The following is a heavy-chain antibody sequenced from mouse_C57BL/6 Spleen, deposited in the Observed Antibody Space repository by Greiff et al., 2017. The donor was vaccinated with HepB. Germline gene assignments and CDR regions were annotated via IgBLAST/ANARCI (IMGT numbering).Heavy chain of an antibody. Sequence: VQLQQSGPELVKPGASVKISCKASGYAFSSSWMNGVKQRPGKGLEWIGRIYPGDGDTNYNGKFKGKATLTADKSSSTAYMQLSSLTSEDSAVYFCARSRTEAMDYWGQGTSVTVSS. CDR2: IYPGDGDT. J-gene: IGHJ4*01. CDR1: GYAFSSSW. V-gene: IGHV1-82*01. CDR3: ARSRTEAMDY.